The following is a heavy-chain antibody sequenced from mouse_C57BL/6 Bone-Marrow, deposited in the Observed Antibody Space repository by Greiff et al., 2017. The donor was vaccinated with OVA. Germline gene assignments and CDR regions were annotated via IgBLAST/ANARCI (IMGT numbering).Heavy chain of an antibody. CDR1: GFTFSDFY. J-gene: IGHJ3*01. Sequence: EVKLVESGGGLVQSGRSLRLSCAPSGFTFSDFYMEWVRQAPGKGLEWIAASRNKANDYTTEYSAAVKGRFIVSRDTSQSILYLQMNALRAEDTAIYYCARDLDFAYWGQGTLVTVSA. CDR3: ARDLDFAY. V-gene: IGHV7-1*01. CDR2: SRNKANDYTT.